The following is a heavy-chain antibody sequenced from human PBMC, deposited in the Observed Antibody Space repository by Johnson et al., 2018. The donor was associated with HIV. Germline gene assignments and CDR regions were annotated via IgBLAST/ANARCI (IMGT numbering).Heavy chain of an antibody. D-gene: IGHD1-20*01. CDR3: AREGNWNDGYDAFDI. CDR1: GFTFSSFG. Sequence: QVQLVESGGGVVQPGRSLRLSCVGSGFTFSSFGMHWVRQAPGKGLEWVALISYDGNKKYYVDSVKGRFTISRDNSKNTLYLQMGSLRAEDMAVYYCAREGNWNDGYDAFDIWGQATMVTVSS. V-gene: IGHV3-30*03. J-gene: IGHJ3*02. CDR2: ISYDGNKK.